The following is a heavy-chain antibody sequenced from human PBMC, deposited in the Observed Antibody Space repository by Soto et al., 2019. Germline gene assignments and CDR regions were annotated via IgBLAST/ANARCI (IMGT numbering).Heavy chain of an antibody. V-gene: IGHV1-8*01. Sequence: ASVKVSCKASGYTFTSYDINWVRQATGQGLEWMGWMNPNSGNTGYAQKFQGRVTMTRNTSISTAYMELSSLRSEDTAVYYCARGADDYGDYEEGSADYWGQGTLVTVSS. CDR3: ARGADDYGDYEEGSADY. D-gene: IGHD4-17*01. J-gene: IGHJ4*02. CDR1: GYTFTSYD. CDR2: MNPNSGNT.